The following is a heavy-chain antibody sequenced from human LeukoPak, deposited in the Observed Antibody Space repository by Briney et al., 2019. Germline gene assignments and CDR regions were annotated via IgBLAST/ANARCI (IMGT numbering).Heavy chain of an antibody. D-gene: IGHD1-26*01. Sequence: HGESLKISCKGSGYSFTSYWIGWVRQMPGKGLEWMGIIYPGDSDTRYSPSFQGQVTISADKSVSTAYLQWSSLKASDTAMYYCASSSGSYYRGLSFDYWGQGTLVTVSS. CDR3: ASSSGSYYRGLSFDY. V-gene: IGHV5-51*01. CDR2: IYPGDSDT. CDR1: GYSFTSYW. J-gene: IGHJ4*02.